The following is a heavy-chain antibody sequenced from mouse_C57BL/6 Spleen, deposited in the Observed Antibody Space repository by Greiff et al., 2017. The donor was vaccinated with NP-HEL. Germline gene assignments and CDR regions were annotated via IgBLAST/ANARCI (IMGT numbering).Heavy chain of an antibody. CDR2: IDPNSGGT. CDR1: GYTFTSYW. D-gene: IGHD2-4*01. J-gene: IGHJ4*01. Sequence: QVQLQQSGAELVKPGASVKLSCKASGYTFTSYWMHWVKQRPGRGLEWIGRIDPNSGGTKYNEKFKSKATLTVDKPSSTAYMQLSSLTSEDSAVYYCARETYVYYDYDGAMDYWGQGTSVTVSS. CDR3: ARETYVYYDYDGAMDY. V-gene: IGHV1-72*01.